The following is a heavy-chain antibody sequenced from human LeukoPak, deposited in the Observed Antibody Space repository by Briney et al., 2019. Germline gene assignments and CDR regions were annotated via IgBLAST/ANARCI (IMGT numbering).Heavy chain of an antibody. D-gene: IGHD6-6*01. J-gene: IGHJ4*02. V-gene: IGHV7-4-1*02. CDR2: INTNTGNP. Sequence: ASVKVSCKASGYTFTNYAVNWVRQAPGQGLEWMGWINTNTGNPTYAQGFTGRFVFSLDTSVSTAYLQISSLKAEDTAVYYCARSRPEYSSSDFDYWGQGTLVNVSS. CDR1: GYTFTNYA. CDR3: ARSRPEYSSSDFDY.